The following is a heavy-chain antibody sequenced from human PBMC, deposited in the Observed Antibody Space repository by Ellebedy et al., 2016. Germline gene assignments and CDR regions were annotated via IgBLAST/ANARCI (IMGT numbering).Heavy chain of an antibody. CDR1: GFSLSTSGVS. J-gene: IGHJ4*02. V-gene: IGHV2-5*02. CDR3: AHSSYGNYYFDS. D-gene: IGHD4-23*01. Sequence: SGPTLVKPTQTLTLTCTFSGFSLSTSGVSVGWVRQPPGKALEWLALFFWDEDQHYSPSLKSRLTITKDTSKNQVVLTMTNMDPVDTATYYCAHSSYGNYYFDSWGQGTLVTVSS. CDR2: FFWDEDQ.